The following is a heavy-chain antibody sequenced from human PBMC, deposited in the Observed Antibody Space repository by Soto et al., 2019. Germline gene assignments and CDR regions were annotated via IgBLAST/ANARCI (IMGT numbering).Heavy chain of an antibody. D-gene: IGHD6-13*01. Sequence: GGSLRLSCAASGFTFSSYAMSWVRQAPGKGLEWVSAISGSGGSTYYADSVKGRFTISRDNSKNTLYLQMNSLRAEDTAVYYCAKDQWQQLSTSNPYYYYGMDVWGQGTTVTVSS. V-gene: IGHV3-23*01. J-gene: IGHJ6*02. CDR1: GFTFSSYA. CDR3: AKDQWQQLSTSNPYYYYGMDV. CDR2: ISGSGGST.